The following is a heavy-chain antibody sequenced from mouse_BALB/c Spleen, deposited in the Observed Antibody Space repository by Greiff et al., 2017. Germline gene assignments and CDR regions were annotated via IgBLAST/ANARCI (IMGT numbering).Heavy chain of an antibody. J-gene: IGHJ2*01. V-gene: IGHV14-3*02. CDR2: IDPANGNT. D-gene: IGHD6-5*01. CDR1: GFNIKDTY. CDR3: AIPAPYAYYFDD. Sequence: VQLQQSGAELVKPGASVKLSCTASGFNIKDTYMHWVKQRPEQGLEWIGRIDPANGNTKYDPEFQGKATITADPSSNTAYLQLSSLTSEDTAVYYCAIPAPYAYYFDDWGQGTTLTVSA.